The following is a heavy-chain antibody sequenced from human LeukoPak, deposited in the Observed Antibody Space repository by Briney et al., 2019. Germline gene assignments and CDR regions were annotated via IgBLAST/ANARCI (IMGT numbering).Heavy chain of an antibody. Sequence: SETLSLTCTVSGGSISSGGYYWSWIRQHPGKGLEWIGYIYYSGSTYYNPSLKSRVTISVDTSKNQFSLKLSSVTAADTAVYYCARFGGPRGYGYFSDYWGQGTLVTVSS. D-gene: IGHD5-18*01. J-gene: IGHJ4*02. V-gene: IGHV4-31*03. CDR1: GGSISSGGYY. CDR2: IYYSGST. CDR3: ARFGGPRGYGYFSDY.